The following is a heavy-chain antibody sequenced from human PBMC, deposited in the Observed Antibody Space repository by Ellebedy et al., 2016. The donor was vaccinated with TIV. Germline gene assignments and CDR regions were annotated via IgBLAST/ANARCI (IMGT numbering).Heavy chain of an antibody. CDR3: TRGGTSYSDY. D-gene: IGHD1-1*01. J-gene: IGHJ4*02. CDR1: GGSISSSSYY. V-gene: IGHV4-39*07. CDR2: INFSGRT. Sequence: SETLSLTCTVSGGSISSSSYYWVWLRQPPGKGLEWIGSINFSGRTYYNPSLKSRITISVDTSKNQFSLKLSSVTAAETAMYYCTRGGTSYSDYWGQGTLVTVSS.